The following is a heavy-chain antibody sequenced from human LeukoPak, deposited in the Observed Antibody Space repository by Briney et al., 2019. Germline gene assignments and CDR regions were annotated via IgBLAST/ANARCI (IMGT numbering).Heavy chain of an antibody. V-gene: IGHV3-23*01. D-gene: IGHD3-22*01. Sequence: PGGSLRLSCAASGFTFSSYAMSWVRQAPGKGLEWVSAISGSGGSTYYADSVKGRFTISRDNSKNTLYLQMNSLRDEDTAVYYCAKDQSSTMIVVVIDAFDYCVQGTLVTDSS. CDR1: GFTFSSYA. CDR3: AKDQSSTMIVVVIDAFDY. CDR2: ISGSGGST. J-gene: IGHJ4*02.